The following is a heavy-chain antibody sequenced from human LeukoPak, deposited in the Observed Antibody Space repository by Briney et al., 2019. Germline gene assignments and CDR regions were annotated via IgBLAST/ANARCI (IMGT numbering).Heavy chain of an antibody. V-gene: IGHV4-39*01. CDR1: GGSISSSSYC. CDR3: AGLEVTDINAFDI. Sequence: PSETLSLTCTVSGGSISSSSYCWGWIRQPTGKGLEWIGSVYYSGTTYFNPSLKSRVTISVDTSKNQFSLKLSSVTAADTAVYYCAGLEVTDINAFDIWGRGTMVTVSS. CDR2: VYYSGTT. D-gene: IGHD2-21*02. J-gene: IGHJ3*02.